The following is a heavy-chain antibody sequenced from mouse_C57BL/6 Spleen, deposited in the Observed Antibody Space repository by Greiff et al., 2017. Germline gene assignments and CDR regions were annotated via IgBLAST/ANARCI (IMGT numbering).Heavy chain of an antibody. Sequence: VQLQQSGAELARPGASVKLSCKASGYTFTSYGISWVKQRTGQGLEWIGEIYPRSGNTYYNEKFKGKATLTADKSSSTAYMELRSLTSEDSAVYFCASPYYSNYWFAYWGQGTLVTVSA. CDR1: GYTFTSYG. D-gene: IGHD2-5*01. J-gene: IGHJ3*01. V-gene: IGHV1-81*01. CDR3: ASPYYSNYWFAY. CDR2: IYPRSGNT.